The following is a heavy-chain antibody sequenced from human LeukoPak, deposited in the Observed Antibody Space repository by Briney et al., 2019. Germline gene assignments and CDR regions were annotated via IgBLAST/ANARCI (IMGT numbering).Heavy chain of an antibody. CDR2: IWYDGSNK. Sequence: GRSLRLSCAASGFTFSSYGMHWVRQAPGKGLEWVAVIWYDGSNKYYADSVKGRFTISRDNSKNTLYLQMNSLRAEDTAVYYCAREEQQLVLGYWGQGTLVTVSS. D-gene: IGHD6-13*01. CDR3: AREEQQLVLGY. J-gene: IGHJ4*02. CDR1: GFTFSSYG. V-gene: IGHV3-33*01.